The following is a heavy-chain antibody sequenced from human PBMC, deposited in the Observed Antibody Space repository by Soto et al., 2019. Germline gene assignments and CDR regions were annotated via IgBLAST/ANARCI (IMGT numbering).Heavy chain of an antibody. CDR1: GDSFSNYY. CDR2: IYPTGST. Sequence: SETLSLTCTVSGDSFSNYYCNWVRKSAGKGLEWIGRIYPTGSTTYNPSLKSRLTMSVDTSRNQFSLRLTSMTAADTAVYYCATGRSEVVPGAMDTWGQGTLVTVSS. D-gene: IGHD2-2*01. J-gene: IGHJ5*02. V-gene: IGHV4-4*07. CDR3: ATGRSEVVPGAMDT.